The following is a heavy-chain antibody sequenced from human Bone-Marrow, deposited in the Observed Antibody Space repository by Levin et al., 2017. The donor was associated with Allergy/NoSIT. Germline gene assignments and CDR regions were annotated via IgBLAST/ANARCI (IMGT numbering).Heavy chain of an antibody. J-gene: IGHJ4*02. CDR2: IYAGGTT. D-gene: IGHD2-21*02. V-gene: IGHV3-53*01. CDR1: GFTVSGNF. Sequence: LSLTCAASGFTVSGNFMTWVRQAPGKGLEWVSVIYAGGTTYYADSVKGRFTVSRDNSKNTLYLQMNSLRDEDTAVYYCGSSSCRGDCYLDHWGQGTLVTVSS. CDR3: GSSSCRGDCYLDH.